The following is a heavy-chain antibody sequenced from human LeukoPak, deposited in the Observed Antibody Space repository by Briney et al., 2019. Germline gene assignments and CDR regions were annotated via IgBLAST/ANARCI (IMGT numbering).Heavy chain of an antibody. CDR1: AYSISSGYY. J-gene: IGHJ4*02. CDR2: IYHSGST. V-gene: IGHV4-38-2*01. D-gene: IGHD3-3*01. CDR3: ARHGVMDYDCWSGYYYYFDY. Sequence: PSETLSLTCAVSAYSISSGYYRGWIRQHPREGLEWIGSIYHSGSTYYNPSLKSRVTISVDTSKNQFPLKLCSVTAADTAVYYCARHGVMDYDCWSGYYYYFDYGGQGTLVTVSS.